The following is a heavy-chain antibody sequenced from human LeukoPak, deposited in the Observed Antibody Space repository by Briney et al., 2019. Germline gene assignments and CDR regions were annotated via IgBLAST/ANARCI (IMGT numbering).Heavy chain of an antibody. D-gene: IGHD6-13*01. CDR1: GFTFSSYG. Sequence: GGSLRLSCAASGFTFSSYGMHWVRQAPGKGLEWVAVISYDGSNKYYADSVKGRFTISRDNSKNTLYLQMNSLRAEDTAVYYCASAGYSSSWYHYWGQGTLVTVSS. CDR2: ISYDGSNK. CDR3: ASAGYSSSWYHY. V-gene: IGHV3-30*03. J-gene: IGHJ4*02.